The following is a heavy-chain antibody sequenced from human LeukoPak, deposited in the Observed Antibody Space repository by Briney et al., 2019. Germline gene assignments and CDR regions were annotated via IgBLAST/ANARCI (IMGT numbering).Heavy chain of an antibody. Sequence: SETLSLTCTVSGYSISTGYYWDWIRQPPGKGLEWIGTFYRGGSTYYNPSLKSRVTISVDTSKKQFSLKLTSVTAADTAVYYCARAGDYGDYVGWFDPWGQGTLVTVSS. J-gene: IGHJ5*02. CDR3: ARAGDYGDYVGWFDP. CDR2: FYRGGST. V-gene: IGHV4-38-2*02. D-gene: IGHD4-17*01. CDR1: GYSISTGYY.